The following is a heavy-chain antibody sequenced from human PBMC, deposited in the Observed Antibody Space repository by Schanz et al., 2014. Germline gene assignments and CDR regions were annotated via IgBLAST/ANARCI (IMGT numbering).Heavy chain of an antibody. CDR2: IGGSDGNT. Sequence: QVQLVQSGAEVKKPGASVKVSCKASGYTFTSYGISWVRQAPGQGLEWMGWIGGSDGNTNFAQKIQGRVTMTRNTSISTAYMELSSLRSEDTALYYCARGTMPGAFDIWGQGTMVTVSS. D-gene: IGHD1-26*01. V-gene: IGHV1-18*01. CDR1: GYTFTSYG. J-gene: IGHJ3*02. CDR3: ARGTMPGAFDI.